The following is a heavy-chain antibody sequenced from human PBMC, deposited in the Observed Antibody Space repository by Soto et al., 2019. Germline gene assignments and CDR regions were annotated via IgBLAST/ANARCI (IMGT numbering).Heavy chain of an antibody. J-gene: IGHJ6*02. CDR2: IIPLFGTA. D-gene: IGHD2-2*01. CDR1: GGTFSSYA. V-gene: IGHV1-69*01. CDR3: ASNPSVVVPAAFSDYFGMDV. Sequence: QVQLVQSGGEGKKPGSSVKVACRASGGTFSSYAIIWLRWAPGQGLEWLGGIIPLFGTANYAQKFQGRVTITADESPSTAYMELSSLRSEDTAVYYCASNPSVVVPAAFSDYFGMDVWGQGTTVTVSS.